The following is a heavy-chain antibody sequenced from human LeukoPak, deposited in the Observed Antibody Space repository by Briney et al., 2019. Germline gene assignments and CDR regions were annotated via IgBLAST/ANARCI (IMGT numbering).Heavy chain of an antibody. CDR3: ARDTFSTPLNPFDY. V-gene: IGHV3-21*01. J-gene: IGHJ4*02. D-gene: IGHD2-2*01. Sequence: GGSLRLSCAASGFTFSSYSMNWVRQAPGKGLEWVSSISSSSSYIYYADSVKGRFTISRDNAKNSLYLQMNSLRAEDTAVYYCARDTFSTPLNPFDYWGQGTLVTVSS. CDR2: ISSSSSYI. CDR1: GFTFSSYS.